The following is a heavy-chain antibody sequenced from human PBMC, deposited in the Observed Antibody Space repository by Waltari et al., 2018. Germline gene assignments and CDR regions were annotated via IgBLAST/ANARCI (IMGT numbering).Heavy chain of an antibody. CDR1: GGTFSSYA. J-gene: IGHJ6*03. D-gene: IGHD3-10*01. CDR3: AREARSGSGGYYYYMDV. V-gene: IGHV1-69*04. CDR2: IIHILVIA. Sequence: QVQLVQSGAEVKKPGSSVKVSCKASGGTFSSYAISWVRQAPGQGLEWMGGIIHILVIANYAQKLQGRVTITADESTSTAYMELSSLRSEDTAVYYGAREARSGSGGYYYYMDVWGKGTTVTVSS.